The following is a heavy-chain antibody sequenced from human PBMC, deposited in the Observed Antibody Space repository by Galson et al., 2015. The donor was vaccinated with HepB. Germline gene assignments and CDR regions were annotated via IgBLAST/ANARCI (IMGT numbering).Heavy chain of an antibody. CDR1: GGTFSSYA. V-gene: IGHV1-69*13. CDR3: ATEAPSSPVPAAQPPDGYY. D-gene: IGHD2-2*01. Sequence: SVKVSCKASGGTFSSYAISWVRQAPGQGLEWMGGIIPIFGTANYAQKFQGRVTITADESTSTAYMELSSLRSEDTAVYYCATEAPSSPVPAAQPPDGYYWGQGTLVTVSS. J-gene: IGHJ4*02. CDR2: IIPIFGTA.